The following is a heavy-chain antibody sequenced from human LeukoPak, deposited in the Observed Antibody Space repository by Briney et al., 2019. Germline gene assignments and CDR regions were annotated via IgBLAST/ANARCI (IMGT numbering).Heavy chain of an antibody. V-gene: IGHV3-23*01. D-gene: IGHD3-9*01. CDR3: AKEGAYDILTGYYIGSHNFDY. Sequence: GGSLRLSCAASGFTFSSYAMSWVRQAPGKGLEWVSAISGSGGSTYYADSVKGRFTISRDNSKNTLYLQMNSLRAEDTAVYYCAKEGAYDILTGYYIGSHNFDYWGQGTLVTVSS. CDR1: GFTFSSYA. CDR2: ISGSGGST. J-gene: IGHJ4*02.